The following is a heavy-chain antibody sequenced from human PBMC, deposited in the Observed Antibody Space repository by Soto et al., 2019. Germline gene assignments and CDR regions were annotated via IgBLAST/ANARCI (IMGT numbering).Heavy chain of an antibody. CDR1: GGSISSISYY. Sequence: PSETLSLTCTVSGGSISSISYYWGWIRQPPGKGLEWIGSIYYSGSTYYNPSLKSRVTISVDTSKNQFSLKLSSVTAADTAVYYCARRRPNYFDYWGQGTLVTVSS. CDR3: ARRRPNYFDY. V-gene: IGHV4-39*01. CDR2: IYYSGST. J-gene: IGHJ4*02.